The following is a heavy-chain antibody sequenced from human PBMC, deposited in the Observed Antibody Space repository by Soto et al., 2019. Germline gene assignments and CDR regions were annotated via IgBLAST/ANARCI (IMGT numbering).Heavy chain of an antibody. J-gene: IGHJ4*02. CDR3: ARDFDADSRTDFDY. Sequence: QVLLVESGGGLVKPGGSLRLSCATSGFIFSDYYMHWIRQAPGKGLEWISYISGNGRIIQYADSAKDRFTISRDNAQNSLYLQMTSLRAEDTALYFCARDFDADSRTDFDYWGQGTLVTVSS. V-gene: IGHV3-11*01. D-gene: IGHD4-17*01. CDR2: ISGNGRII. CDR1: GFIFSDYY.